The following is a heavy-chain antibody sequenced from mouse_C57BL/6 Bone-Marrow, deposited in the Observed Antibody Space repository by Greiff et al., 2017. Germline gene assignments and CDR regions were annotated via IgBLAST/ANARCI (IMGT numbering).Heavy chain of an antibody. Sequence: DVKLVESGGGLVQPGGSLKLSCAASGFTFSDYYMYWVRQTPEKRLEWVAYISNGGGSTYYPDTVKGRFTISRDNAKNTLYLQMSRLKSEDTAMYYCASRSYDYDVPFAYWGQGTLVTVSA. J-gene: IGHJ3*01. CDR1: GFTFSDYY. CDR3: ASRSYDYDVPFAY. CDR2: ISNGGGST. D-gene: IGHD2-4*01. V-gene: IGHV5-12*01.